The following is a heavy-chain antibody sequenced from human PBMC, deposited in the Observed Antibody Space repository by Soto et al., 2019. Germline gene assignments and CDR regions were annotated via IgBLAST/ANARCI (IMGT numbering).Heavy chain of an antibody. CDR2: IYYSGST. D-gene: IGHD2-15*01. V-gene: IGHV4-59*12. Sequence: QVQLQESGPGLVKPSETLSLTCTVSGGSISSYYWSWIRQPPGKGLEWIGYIYYSGSTNYNPSLKSRVTISRDTSKNPFSLKLSSVTAADPAVYYCARAPGCSGGSCAFDPWGQGTLVTVSS. J-gene: IGHJ5*02. CDR1: GGSISSYY. CDR3: ARAPGCSGGSCAFDP.